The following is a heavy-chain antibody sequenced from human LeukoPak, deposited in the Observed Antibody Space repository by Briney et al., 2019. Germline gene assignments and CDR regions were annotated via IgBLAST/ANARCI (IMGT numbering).Heavy chain of an antibody. D-gene: IGHD6-6*01. J-gene: IGHJ6*02. CDR2: ISSSSSYI. CDR3: ARDNGSSAYYYYYGMDV. Sequence: GSLRLSCAASGFTFSSYSMNWVRQAPGKGLEWVSSISSSSSYIYYADSVKGRFTISRDNAKSSLYLQMNSLRAEDTAVYYCARDNGSSAYYYYYGMDVWGQGTTVTVSS. V-gene: IGHV3-21*01. CDR1: GFTFSSYS.